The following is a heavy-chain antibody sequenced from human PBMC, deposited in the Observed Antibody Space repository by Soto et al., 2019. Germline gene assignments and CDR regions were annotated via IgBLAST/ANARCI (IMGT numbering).Heavy chain of an antibody. V-gene: IGHV1-3*04. CDR3: ARAISGYVT. CDR2: INTGNGNT. J-gene: IGHJ5*02. Sequence: QVQLVQSGAEVKKPGASVKVSCKASGITYTTYAIHWVRQAPGQGLEWMGWINTGNGNTRYSQRLQGRVTLTKDTSASTAYMDLSSLTSEDTAVYYCARAISGYVTWGQGTLITVSS. CDR1: GITYTTYA. D-gene: IGHD5-12*01.